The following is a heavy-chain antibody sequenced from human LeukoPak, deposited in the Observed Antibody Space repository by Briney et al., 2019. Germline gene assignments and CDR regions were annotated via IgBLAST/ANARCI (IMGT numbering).Heavy chain of an antibody. D-gene: IGHD6-19*01. CDR1: GFTFDDYA. J-gene: IGHJ5*02. CDR3: AKDSGSGWYGWVNWFDP. V-gene: IGHV3-9*03. CDR2: ISWNSGSI. Sequence: GRSLRLSCAASGFTFDDYAMHWVQQAPGKGLEWVSGISWNSGSIGYADSVKGRFTISRDNAKNSPYLQMNSLRAEDMALYYCAKDSGSGWYGWVNWFDPWGQGTLVTDSS.